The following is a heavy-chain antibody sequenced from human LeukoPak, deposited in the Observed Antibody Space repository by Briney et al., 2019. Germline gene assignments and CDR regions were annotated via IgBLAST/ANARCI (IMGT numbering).Heavy chain of an antibody. V-gene: IGHV3-30-3*01. Sequence: GGFLRLSCAASGFTFSSYAMHWVRQAPGKGLEWVAVISYDGSNKYYADSVKGRFTISRDNSKNTLYLQMNSLRAEDTAVYYCAKVAHYYGSGSYYEYYFDYWGQGTLVTVSS. CDR2: ISYDGSNK. J-gene: IGHJ4*02. D-gene: IGHD3-10*01. CDR1: GFTFSSYA. CDR3: AKVAHYYGSGSYYEYYFDY.